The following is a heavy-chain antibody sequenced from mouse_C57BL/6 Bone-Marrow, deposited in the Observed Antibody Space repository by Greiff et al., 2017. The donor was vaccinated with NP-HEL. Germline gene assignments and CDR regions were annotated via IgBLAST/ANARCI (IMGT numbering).Heavy chain of an antibody. CDR1: GFTFSDAW. V-gene: IGHV6-6*01. D-gene: IGHD2-1*01. Sequence: EVKLVESGGGLVQPGGSMKLSCAASGFTFSDAWMDWVRQSPEKGLEWVAEIRHKANNHATYYAESVKGRFTISRDDSKSSVYLQMNSLRAEDTGIYYCTRALYYGNSYWYFDVWGTATTVTVSS. CDR2: IRHKANNHAT. J-gene: IGHJ1*03. CDR3: TRALYYGNSYWYFDV.